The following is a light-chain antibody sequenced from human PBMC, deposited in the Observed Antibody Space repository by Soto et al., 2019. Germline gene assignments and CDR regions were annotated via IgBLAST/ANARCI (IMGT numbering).Light chain of an antibody. J-gene: IGKJ4*01. CDR2: DAS. Sequence: DIVLTQSPSPLSLSPGERATLSCGASQSINSRSLAWYQQKSGQPTRLIIYDASSRANGIPDRFSASGSGTDFTLTISSLEPEDFAVYVGQERSNWHQLTFGGGTKVEIK. CDR3: QERSNWHQLT. V-gene: IGKV3D-20*02. CDR1: QSINSRS.